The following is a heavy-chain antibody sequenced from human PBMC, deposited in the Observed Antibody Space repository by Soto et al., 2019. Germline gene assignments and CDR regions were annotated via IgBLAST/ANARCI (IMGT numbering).Heavy chain of an antibody. J-gene: IGHJ4*02. CDR1: GGSISSYY. D-gene: IGHD3-3*01. CDR3: ARAPFLDDFWSGYLDY. CDR2: IYYSGST. V-gene: IGHV4-59*01. Sequence: SETLSLTCTVSGGSISSYYWSWIRQPPGKGLEWIGYIYYSGSTNYNPSLKSRVTISVDTSKNQFSLKLSSVTAADTAVYYCARAPFLDDFWSGYLDYWGQGTLVTVSS.